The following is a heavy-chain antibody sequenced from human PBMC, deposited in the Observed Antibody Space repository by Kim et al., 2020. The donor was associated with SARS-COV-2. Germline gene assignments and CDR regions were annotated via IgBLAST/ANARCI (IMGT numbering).Heavy chain of an antibody. J-gene: IGHJ2*01. CDR3: ARDLSGSSRPRYFDL. Sequence: DPGKGRVTISRDNAKNSLYLQMNSLSDEDTAVYYCARDLSGSSRPRYFDLWGRGTLVTVSS. V-gene: IGHV3-48*02. D-gene: IGHD6-13*01.